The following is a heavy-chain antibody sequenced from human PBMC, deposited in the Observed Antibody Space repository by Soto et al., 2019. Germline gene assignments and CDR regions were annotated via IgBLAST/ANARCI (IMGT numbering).Heavy chain of an antibody. J-gene: IGHJ6*02. CDR3: AKEAVAGPYYYYYGMYV. D-gene: IGHD6-19*01. V-gene: IGHV3-23*01. CDR2: ISGSGGST. Sequence: EVQLLESGGGLVQPGGSLRLSCAASGFSFSSYAMSWVRQAPGKGLEWVSGISGSGGSTYYADSVKGRFTISRDKSKNTLYLQINSLRAEDTSVYYCAKEAVAGPYYYYYGMYVWGQGTTVTVSS. CDR1: GFSFSSYA.